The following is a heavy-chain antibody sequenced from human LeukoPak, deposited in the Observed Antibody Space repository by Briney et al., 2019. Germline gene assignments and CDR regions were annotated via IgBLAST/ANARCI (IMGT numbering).Heavy chain of an antibody. CDR1: GFTFRSYS. V-gene: IGHV3-21*01. CDR3: AGETHDYSNYVDAFDI. D-gene: IGHD4-11*01. Sequence: PGGSLRLSCAASGFTFRSYSMNWVRQAPGKGLEWVSAIDPSSTYIYYADSVKGRFTISRDNAKNSLYLQMNSLRAEDTAVYYCAGETHDYSNYVDAFDIWGQGTMVTVSS. J-gene: IGHJ3*02. CDR2: IDPSSTYI.